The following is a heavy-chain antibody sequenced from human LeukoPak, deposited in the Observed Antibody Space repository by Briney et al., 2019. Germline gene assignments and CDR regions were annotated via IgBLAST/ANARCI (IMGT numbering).Heavy chain of an antibody. CDR3: ATIVATIKYGMDV. CDR2: INHSGST. CDR1: GGSFIVYY. J-gene: IGHJ6*04. V-gene: IGHV4-34*01. D-gene: IGHD5-12*01. Sequence: SETLSLTCAVYGGSFIVYYWSWIRHPPGKGLDWIGEINHSGSTNYNPSLKSQVTISVDTSKNQFSLKLSSVTAEDTAVYYCATIVATIKYGMDVWGKGTTVTVSS.